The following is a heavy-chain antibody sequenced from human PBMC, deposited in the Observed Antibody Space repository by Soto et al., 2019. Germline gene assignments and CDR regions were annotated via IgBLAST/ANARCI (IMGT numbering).Heavy chain of an antibody. J-gene: IGHJ5*02. V-gene: IGHV3-48*03. D-gene: IGHD6-13*01. Sequence: GGSLRLSCAASGFTFSSYEMNWVRQAPGKGLEWVSYISSSGSTIYYADSVKGRFTISRDNAKNSLYLQMNSLRAEDTAVYYCARVGSLYSWYPNWFDPWGHGTLVTVSS. CDR2: ISSSGSTI. CDR3: ARVGSLYSWYPNWFDP. CDR1: GFTFSSYE.